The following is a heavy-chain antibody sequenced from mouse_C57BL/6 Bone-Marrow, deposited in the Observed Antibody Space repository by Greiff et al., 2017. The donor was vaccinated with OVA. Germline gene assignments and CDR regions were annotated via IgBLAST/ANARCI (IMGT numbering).Heavy chain of an antibody. CDR2: IYPGDGDT. CDR1: GYAFSSYW. V-gene: IGHV1-80*01. D-gene: IGHD2-5*01. CDR3: ARSYYSNGFLDY. Sequence: QVQLKQSGAELVKPGASVKISCKASGYAFSSYWMNWVKQRPGKGLEWIGQIYPGDGDTNYNGKFKGKATLTADKSSSTAYMQLSSLTSEDSAVYFCARSYYSNGFLDYWGQGTTLTVSS. J-gene: IGHJ2*01.